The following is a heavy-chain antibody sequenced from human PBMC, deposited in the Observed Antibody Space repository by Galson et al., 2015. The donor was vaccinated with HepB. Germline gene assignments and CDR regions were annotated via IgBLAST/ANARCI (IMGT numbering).Heavy chain of an antibody. D-gene: IGHD3-22*01. CDR3: AGISSGYYHYFDY. V-gene: IGHV4-30-4*01. CDR1: GGSISSGDYY. CDR2: IYYSGST. Sequence: TLSLTCTVSGGSISSGDYYWSWIRQPPGKGLEWIGHIYYSGSTYYNPSLKSRVTISVDTSKNQFSLKLSSVTAADTAVYYCAGISSGYYHYFDYWGQGTLVTVSS. J-gene: IGHJ4*02.